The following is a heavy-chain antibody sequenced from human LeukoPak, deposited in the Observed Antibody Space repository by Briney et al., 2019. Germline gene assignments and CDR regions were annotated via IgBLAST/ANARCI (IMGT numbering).Heavy chain of an antibody. V-gene: IGHV3-48*02. J-gene: IGHJ4*02. CDR1: GFTFSSCS. D-gene: IGHD5-12*01. CDR3: ARDPVATSRFDY. CDR2: ISSSASTI. Sequence: PGGSLRLSCAASGFTFSSCSMNWVRQAPEKGREWVSYISSSASTIYYADSVKGRFTISRDNAKNSLYLQMNSLRDEDTAVYYCARDPVATSRFDYWGQGTLVTVSS.